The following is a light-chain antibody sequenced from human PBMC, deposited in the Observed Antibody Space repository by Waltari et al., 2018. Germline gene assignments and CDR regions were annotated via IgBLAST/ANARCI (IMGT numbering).Light chain of an antibody. J-gene: IGLJ3*02. V-gene: IGLV4-69*01. CDR1: SGHTSNV. CDR2: VYSDGSH. CDR3: QTGGHGTWV. Sequence: QLVLTQSPSASASLGASVKLTCTLSSGHTSNVIAWHQQQPEKGPRYLMKVYSDGSHSKGDEVPDRFSGSSCGAERYLTISSVQSGDEADYYCQTGGHGTWVFGGGTKLTVL.